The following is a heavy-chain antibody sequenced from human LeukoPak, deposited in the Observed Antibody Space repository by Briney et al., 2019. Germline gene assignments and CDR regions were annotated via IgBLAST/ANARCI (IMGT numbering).Heavy chain of an antibody. Sequence: GESLKISCKASGYRFTNYWIAWVRQMPGKGLEYMGIIYPDDSDTRYSASFQGQVTISADKSISAAYLQWSSLGPSDTAIYYCARLNYYDSRGQEYYFDYWGQGTLVTVSS. CDR3: ARLNYYDSRGQEYYFDY. D-gene: IGHD3-22*01. CDR2: IYPDDSDT. V-gene: IGHV5-51*01. J-gene: IGHJ4*02. CDR1: GYRFTNYW.